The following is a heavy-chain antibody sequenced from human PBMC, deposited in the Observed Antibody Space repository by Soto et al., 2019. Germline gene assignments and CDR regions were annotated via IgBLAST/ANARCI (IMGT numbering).Heavy chain of an antibody. CDR2: IIPIFGTA. CDR3: ARDDTQKRYCCDP. Sequence: QVQLGQSGAEVKKPGSSVKVSCKASGGTFSSYAISWVRQAPGQGLEWMGGIIPIFGTANYAQKFQGRVTITADKSTSTAYMELNSLRSEDTAVSYCARDDTQKRYCCDPWGQGTLGTVSS. J-gene: IGHJ5*02. CDR1: GGTFSSYA. D-gene: IGHD2-21*01. V-gene: IGHV1-69*06.